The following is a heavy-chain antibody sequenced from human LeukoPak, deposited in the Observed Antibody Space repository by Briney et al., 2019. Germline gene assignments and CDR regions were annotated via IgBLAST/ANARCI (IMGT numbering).Heavy chain of an antibody. CDR3: ASGGPTRGTLDY. CDR2: LRMDATDS. J-gene: IGHJ4*02. V-gene: IGHV3-30*02. CDR1: GFSFSSYG. D-gene: IGHD1-26*01. Sequence: PGGSLRLSCAASGFSFSSYGMYWVRQTPDKGRQWVAYLRMDATDSNYANSGRGRFTLSKHNSKHPLDLQMTSLRVADTAVYSCASGGPTRGTLDYWGQGTLVTVSS.